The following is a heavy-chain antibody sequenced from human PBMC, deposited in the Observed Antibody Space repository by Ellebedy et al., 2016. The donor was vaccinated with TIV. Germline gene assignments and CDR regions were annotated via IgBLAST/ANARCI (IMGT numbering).Heavy chain of an antibody. Sequence: SVKVSCXTSGYTFSSYAISWVRQAPGQGLEWMGGIIPIFGTANYAQKFQGRVTITADESTSTAYMELSSLRSEDTAVYYCARGTYDYVWGSGRYQYYYMDVWGKGTTVTVSS. CDR3: ARGTYDYVWGSGRYQYYYMDV. CDR2: IIPIFGTA. CDR1: GYTFSSYA. D-gene: IGHD3-16*01. V-gene: IGHV1-69*13. J-gene: IGHJ6*03.